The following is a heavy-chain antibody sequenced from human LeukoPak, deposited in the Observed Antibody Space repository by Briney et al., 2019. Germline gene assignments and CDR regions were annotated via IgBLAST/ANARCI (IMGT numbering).Heavy chain of an antibody. J-gene: IGHJ6*02. Sequence: GGSLRLSCAASGFTFSSYWMSWVRQAPGKGLEWVANIKQDGSEKYYVDSVKGRFTISRDNAKNSLYLQMNSLRAEDTAVYYCARDSGSTVTTDYYYGMDVWGQGTTVTVSS. D-gene: IGHD4-17*01. CDR2: IKQDGSEK. V-gene: IGHV3-7*01. CDR1: GFTFSSYW. CDR3: ARDSGSTVTTDYYYGMDV.